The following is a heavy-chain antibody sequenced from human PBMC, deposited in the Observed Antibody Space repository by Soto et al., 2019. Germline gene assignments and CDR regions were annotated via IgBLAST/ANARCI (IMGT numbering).Heavy chain of an antibody. CDR1: GFTFSSYG. V-gene: IGHV3-33*01. D-gene: IGHD6-25*01. Sequence: GGSLRLSCAASGFTFSSYGMHWVRQAPGKGLEWVAVIWYDGSNKYYADSVKGRFTISRDNSKNTLYLQMNSLRAEDTAVYYCARDRLTVTSYYFDYWGQGTLVTVSS. CDR2: IWYDGSNK. J-gene: IGHJ4*02. CDR3: ARDRLTVTSYYFDY.